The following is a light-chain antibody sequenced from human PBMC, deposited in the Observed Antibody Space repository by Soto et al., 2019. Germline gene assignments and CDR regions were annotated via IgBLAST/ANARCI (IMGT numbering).Light chain of an antibody. CDR3: QQYANLPYT. J-gene: IGKJ2*01. V-gene: IGKV1-33*01. CDR2: DAS. Sequence: DLQMTQSPSSLSASVGDRVTITRQASQDISDSLNWYQQKPGKAPKILIYDASNLETGVPSRFSGSGSAADFTFTISGLQPEDIATYYCQQYANLPYTFGQGTKLEIK. CDR1: QDISDS.